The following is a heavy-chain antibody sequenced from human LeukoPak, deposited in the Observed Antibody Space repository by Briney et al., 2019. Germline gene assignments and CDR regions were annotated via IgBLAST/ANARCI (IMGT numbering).Heavy chain of an antibody. J-gene: IGHJ4*02. Sequence: PGGSLRLSCAASGFTFSSYWMSWVRQAPGKGLEWVSVISGSGGDTYYADSVKGRFTISGDNSKNTVYLQMNSLRAEDTALYYCAKGGVYGDYYFDYWGQGTLVTVSS. D-gene: IGHD4-17*01. CDR3: AKGGVYGDYYFDY. CDR2: ISGSGGDT. V-gene: IGHV3-23*01. CDR1: GFTFSSYW.